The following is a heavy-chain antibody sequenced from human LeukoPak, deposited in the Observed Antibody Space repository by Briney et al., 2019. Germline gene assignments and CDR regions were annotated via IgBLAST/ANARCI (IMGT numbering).Heavy chain of an antibody. Sequence: GESLRLSCAASGFTFSSYALSWVRQAPGKGLEWVSAISGSGGSTYYADSVKGRFTISRDNSKNTLYLQMNSLRAEDTAVYYCANPLWQQPEHNWFDPWGQGTLVTVSS. CDR3: ANPLWQQPEHNWFDP. D-gene: IGHD6-13*01. J-gene: IGHJ5*02. V-gene: IGHV3-23*01. CDR2: ISGSGGST. CDR1: GFTFSSYA.